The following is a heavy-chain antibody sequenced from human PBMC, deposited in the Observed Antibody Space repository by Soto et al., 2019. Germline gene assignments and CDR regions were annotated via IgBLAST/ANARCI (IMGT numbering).Heavy chain of an antibody. CDR2: ISWDGGST. CDR1: GFTFDDYA. J-gene: IGHJ6*02. Sequence: GGSLRLSCAASGFTFDDYAMHWVRQAPGKGLEWVSLISWDGGSTYYADSVKGRFTISRDNSKNSLYLQMNSLRAEDTALYYCAKDVVVLGYGSGSYGGMDVWGQGTTVTVSS. V-gene: IGHV3-43D*03. CDR3: AKDVVVLGYGSGSYGGMDV. D-gene: IGHD3-10*01.